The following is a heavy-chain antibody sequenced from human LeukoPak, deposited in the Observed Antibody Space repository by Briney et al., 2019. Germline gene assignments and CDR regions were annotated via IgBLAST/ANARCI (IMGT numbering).Heavy chain of an antibody. CDR1: GGSISSYY. Sequence: LSLTCTVSGGSISSYYWSWIRQAPGTGLEWVSYISSSSSYTNYADSVKGRFTISRDNAKNSLYLQMNSLRAEDTAVYYCARDLLVVARNVDTGIGYWGQGTLVTVSS. CDR3: ARDLLVVARNVDTGIGY. CDR2: ISSSSSYT. J-gene: IGHJ4*02. V-gene: IGHV3-11*06. D-gene: IGHD5-18*01.